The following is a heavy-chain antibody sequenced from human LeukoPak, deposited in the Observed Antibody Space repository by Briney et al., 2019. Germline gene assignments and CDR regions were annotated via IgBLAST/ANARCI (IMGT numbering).Heavy chain of an antibody. V-gene: IGHV1-69*13. D-gene: IGHD6-19*01. CDR2: IIPIFGTA. Sequence: SVKVSCKASGGTFSSYAISWVRQAPGQGLEWMGGIIPIFGTANYAQKFQGRVTITADESTSTAYMELSSLRSEDTAVYYCARDWDSSGFPNYYFDYWGQGTLVTVSS. J-gene: IGHJ4*02. CDR3: ARDWDSSGFPNYYFDY. CDR1: GGTFSSYA.